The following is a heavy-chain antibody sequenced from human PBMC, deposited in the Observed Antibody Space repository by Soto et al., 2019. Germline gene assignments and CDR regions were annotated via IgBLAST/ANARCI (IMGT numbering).Heavy chain of an antibody. V-gene: IGHV1-46*03. CDR2: INPSGGST. CDR1: GYTFTSYY. CDR3: ARGQRGDTAXDXXDWFDP. D-gene: IGHD5-18*01. J-gene: IGHJ5*02. Sequence: QVQLVQSGAEVKKPGASVKVSCKASGYTFTSYYMHWVRQAPGQGLEWMGIINPSGGSTSYAQKFQGRVTMTRDTSTSTVYMELSSLRSEDTAVYYCARGQRGDTAXDXXDWFDPWGQGTLVTVSS.